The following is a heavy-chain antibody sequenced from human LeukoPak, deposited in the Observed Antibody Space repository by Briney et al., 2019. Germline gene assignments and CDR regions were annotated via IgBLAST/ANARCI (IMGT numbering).Heavy chain of an antibody. Sequence: SETLSLTCTVSGGSISSYYWSWIRQPPGKGLEWIGYIYYSGSTNYNPSLKSRVTISVDTSKNQFSLTLSSVTAADTAVYYCAREGISYYDILTGYHYGMDVWGQGTTVTVSS. D-gene: IGHD3-9*01. CDR1: GGSISSYY. V-gene: IGHV4-59*01. CDR3: AREGISYYDILTGYHYGMDV. J-gene: IGHJ6*02. CDR2: IYYSGST.